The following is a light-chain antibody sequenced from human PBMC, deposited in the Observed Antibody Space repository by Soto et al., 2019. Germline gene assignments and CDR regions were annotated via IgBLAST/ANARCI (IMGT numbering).Light chain of an antibody. CDR1: SSDVGGYNY. Sequence: QSALPQPASVSGSPGPSITISCTGTSSDVGGYNYVSWYQQHPGKAPKLMIYDVSNRPSGVSNRFSGSKSGNTASLTISGLQAEDEADYYCSSYTSSSTLYVFGTGTKLTVL. J-gene: IGLJ1*01. V-gene: IGLV2-14*01. CDR2: DVS. CDR3: SSYTSSSTLYV.